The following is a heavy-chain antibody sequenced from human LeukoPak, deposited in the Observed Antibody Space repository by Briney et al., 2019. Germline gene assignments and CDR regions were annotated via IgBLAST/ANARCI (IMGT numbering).Heavy chain of an antibody. J-gene: IGHJ5*02. CDR3: VRGVGVSRFNYFDP. CDR2: IWYDASDR. Sequence: GRSLTLSCAASGFTFSSFGMHWVRQAQGKGLEWVAVIWYDASDRYYADSVKGRFTISRDNSKNTLFLQMNSLRDDDTAVYYCVRGVGVSRFNYFDPWGQGTLVVVSS. V-gene: IGHV3-33*01. CDR1: GFTFSSFG. D-gene: IGHD5-24*01.